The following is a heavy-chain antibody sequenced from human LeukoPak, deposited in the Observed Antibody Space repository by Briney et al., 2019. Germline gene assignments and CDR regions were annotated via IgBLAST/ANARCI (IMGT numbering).Heavy chain of an antibody. CDR3: ARGRFGELSVATFDI. Sequence: PGRSLRLSCAASGFTFNNYGMHWVRQAPGKGLEWVXLIWYDGTNKYYGDSVKGRFTISRDNSKNTLYLQMNNLRAEDTAVYYCARGRFGELSVATFDIWGQGTMVTVSS. D-gene: IGHD3-10*01. J-gene: IGHJ3*02. V-gene: IGHV3-33*01. CDR1: GFTFNNYG. CDR2: IWYDGTNK.